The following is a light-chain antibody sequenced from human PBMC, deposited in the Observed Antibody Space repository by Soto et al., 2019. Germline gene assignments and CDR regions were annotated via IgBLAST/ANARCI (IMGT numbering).Light chain of an antibody. CDR1: QSVSDW. Sequence: DIQMTQSPSTLSASVGDRVTITCRASQSVSDWLAWYQHKPGKTPKLLIYKASTLESGVPSRFSGFGSGTEFTLAISSLQPEDFATYYCQQYDSYSPPTFGGGTKVEIK. CDR2: KAS. V-gene: IGKV1-5*03. J-gene: IGKJ4*01. CDR3: QQYDSYSPPT.